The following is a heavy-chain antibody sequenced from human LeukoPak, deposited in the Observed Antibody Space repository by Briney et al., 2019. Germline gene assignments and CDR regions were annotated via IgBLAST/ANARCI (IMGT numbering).Heavy chain of an antibody. Sequence: ASVKVSCKASGYTFTSYDINWVRQATGQGLEWMGWMNPNSGNTGYAQKFQGRVTMTRNTSISTAYMELSSLRSEDTAVYYCAREYSGYPLGSSLFDYWGQGTLVTVSS. CDR3: AREYSGYPLGSSLFDY. D-gene: IGHD5-12*01. J-gene: IGHJ4*02. CDR2: MNPNSGNT. V-gene: IGHV1-8*01. CDR1: GYTFTSYD.